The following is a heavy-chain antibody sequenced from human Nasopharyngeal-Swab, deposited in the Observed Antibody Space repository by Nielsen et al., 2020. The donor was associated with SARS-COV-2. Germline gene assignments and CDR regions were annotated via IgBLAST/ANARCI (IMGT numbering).Heavy chain of an antibody. CDR2: ISGSGGST. J-gene: IGHJ4*02. D-gene: IGHD3-22*01. V-gene: IGHV3-23*01. Sequence: GESLKISCAASGFTFSSYAMSWVRQAPGKGLEWVSAISGSGGSTYYADSAKGRFTISRDNSKNTLYLQMNSLRAEDTAVYYCAKLEVVQIVVVITTWGYFDYWGQGTLVTVSS. CDR3: AKLEVVQIVVVITTWGYFDY. CDR1: GFTFSSYA.